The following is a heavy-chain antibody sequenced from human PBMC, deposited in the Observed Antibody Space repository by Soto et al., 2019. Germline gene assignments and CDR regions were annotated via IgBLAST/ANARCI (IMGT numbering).Heavy chain of an antibody. D-gene: IGHD4-17*01. Sequence: ASVKVSCKASGYTFTIYGIIWVRQAPGQGLEWMGWISAYNGNTNYARKLQGRVTMTTDTSTSTAYMELRSLRSDDTAVYYCASLIYGDYSNWFDPWGQGTLVTVSS. V-gene: IGHV1-18*01. J-gene: IGHJ5*02. CDR2: ISAYNGNT. CDR3: ASLIYGDYSNWFDP. CDR1: GYTFTIYG.